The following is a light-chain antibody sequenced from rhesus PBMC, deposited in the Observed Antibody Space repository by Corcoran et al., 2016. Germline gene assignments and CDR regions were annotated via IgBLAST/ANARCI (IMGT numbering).Light chain of an antibody. J-gene: IGKJ4*01. V-gene: IGKV1-22*01. CDR1: QSISSW. Sequence: DIQMTQSPSSLSASVGDTDTITCRASQSISSWLAWYQQKPGKAPKLLIYQASSLKNGVPSRFSGSGSGTDFTLTISSLQSEDFASYYCHQYNSSPLTFGGGTKVELK. CDR2: QAS. CDR3: HQYNSSPLT.